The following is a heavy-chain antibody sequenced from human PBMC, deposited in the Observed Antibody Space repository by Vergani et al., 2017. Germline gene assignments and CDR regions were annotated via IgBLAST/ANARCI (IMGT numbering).Heavy chain of an antibody. Sequence: QVQLQQWGAGLLKPSETLSLTCAVYGESFSGYYWSWIRQPPGKGLEWIGEINHGGSTNYSPSLKSRVTISVDTSKNQFSLKLNSVTAADTAVYYCAGLSLGSTSDYWGQGTLVTVSS. CDR2: INHGGST. CDR3: AGLSLGSTSDY. CDR1: GESFSGYY. J-gene: IGHJ4*02. D-gene: IGHD6-13*01. V-gene: IGHV4-34*01.